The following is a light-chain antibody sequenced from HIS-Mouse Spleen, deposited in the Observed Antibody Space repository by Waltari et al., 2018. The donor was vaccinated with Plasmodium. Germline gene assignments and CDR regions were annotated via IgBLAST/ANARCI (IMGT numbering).Light chain of an antibody. CDR3: YSTDSSGNHRV. Sequence: SYELTQPPSASVSPGQTARITCPGDALPKKYAYWYQHKSGQAPVLVIYEDSKLPSGIPAGFSGSSSGTMATLTISEAQVEDEADYYCYSTDSSGNHRVFGGGTKLTVL. J-gene: IGLJ3*02. CDR1: ALPKKY. CDR2: EDS. V-gene: IGLV3-10*01.